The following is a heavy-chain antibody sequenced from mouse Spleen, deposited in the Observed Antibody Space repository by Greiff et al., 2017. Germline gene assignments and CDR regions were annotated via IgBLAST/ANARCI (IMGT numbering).Heavy chain of an antibody. CDR3: ATNWDDPFDY. D-gene: IGHD4-1*01. J-gene: IGHJ2*01. CDR1: GYSLTAYY. V-gene: IGHV1-42*01. Sequence: EVQLQQSGPELVKPGTSVKISCKASGYSLTAYYMNWVKQSPEKRLEWIGEIDPRTGGTTYNQKFKAKATLTVDNSSSTAYMQLKSLTSEDSAVYYCATNWDDPFDYWGQGTTLTVSS. CDR2: IDPRTGGT.